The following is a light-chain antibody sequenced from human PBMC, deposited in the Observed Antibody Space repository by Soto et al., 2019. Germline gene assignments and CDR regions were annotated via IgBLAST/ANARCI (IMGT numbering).Light chain of an antibody. CDR2: NAS. J-gene: IGKJ4*01. CDR1: ESVSNS. CDR3: QHRAGWPPALT. Sequence: ETVLTQSPATLSLSPGERATLSCRASESVSNSLAWCQHKPGQAPRLLIYNASNRATGIPARFSGSGSGTDFTLTISSLEPEDFAVYFCQHRAGWPPALTFGGGTKVEIK. V-gene: IGKV3-11*01.